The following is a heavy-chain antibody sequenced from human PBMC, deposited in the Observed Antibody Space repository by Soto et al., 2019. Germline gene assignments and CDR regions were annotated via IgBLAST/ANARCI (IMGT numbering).Heavy chain of an antibody. CDR3: ARAFSRGWYPDF. Sequence: ASVKVSCKASGYTLGDFHMHWVRQAPGQGLEWMGRIDPYTGDTNYAQRFQGRVTMTRDTPMSTVYMELSRLTSDDTAVYYCARAFSRGWYPDFWGQGTLVTVSS. CDR2: IDPYTGDT. V-gene: IGHV1-2*02. CDR1: GYTLGDFH. J-gene: IGHJ4*02. D-gene: IGHD6-19*01.